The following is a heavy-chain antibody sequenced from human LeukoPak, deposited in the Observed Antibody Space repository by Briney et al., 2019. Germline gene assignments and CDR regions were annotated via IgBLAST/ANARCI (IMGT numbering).Heavy chain of an antibody. CDR1: GYTFTSYG. CDR2: ISAYNGNT. Sequence: ASVKLSCQASGYTFTSYGISWVRQAPGQGLEWMGWISAYNGNTNYAQKLQGRVTMTTDTSTSTAYMELRSLRSDDTAVYYCARDQVAGIAWDWGQGTLVTGSS. CDR3: ARDQVAGIAWD. J-gene: IGHJ4*02. D-gene: IGHD6-19*01. V-gene: IGHV1-18*01.